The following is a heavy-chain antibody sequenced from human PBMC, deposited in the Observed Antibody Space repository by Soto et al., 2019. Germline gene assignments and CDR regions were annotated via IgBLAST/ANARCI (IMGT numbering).Heavy chain of an antibody. Sequence: EVQLVESGGGLVQPGGSLRLSCAASGFTFSSYWMSWVRQAPGKGLEWVANIKQDGSEKYYVDSVKGRFTISRDNAKYSLYLQMNSLRAEDTAVYYCARHRSTIFGVVIQGYWFDPWGQGTLVTVSS. CDR3: ARHRSTIFGVVIQGYWFDP. J-gene: IGHJ5*02. D-gene: IGHD3-3*01. CDR1: GFTFSSYW. V-gene: IGHV3-7*01. CDR2: IKQDGSEK.